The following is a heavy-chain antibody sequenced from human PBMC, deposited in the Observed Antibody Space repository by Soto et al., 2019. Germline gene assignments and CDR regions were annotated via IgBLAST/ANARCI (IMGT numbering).Heavy chain of an antibody. CDR2: IYYTGST. CDR1: GGSISSYY. Sequence: SETLSLTCTVSGGSISSYYWSWIRQPPGKGLEWIGYIYYTGSTTYNPSLKSRVSISVDTSKNQFSLKLTSVTAADTAVYFCARLGAYYQAMDSWGQGTLVTVSS. D-gene: IGHD3-22*01. V-gene: IGHV4-59*08. CDR3: ARLGAYYQAMDS. J-gene: IGHJ1*01.